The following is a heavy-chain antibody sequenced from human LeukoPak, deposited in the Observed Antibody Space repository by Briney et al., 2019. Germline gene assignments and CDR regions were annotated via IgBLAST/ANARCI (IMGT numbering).Heavy chain of an antibody. V-gene: IGHV3-7*01. J-gene: IGHJ6*03. CDR2: IKQDGSEE. CDR1: GFTFTSSW. D-gene: IGHD1/OR15-1a*01. CDR3: ARRTLPYLDV. Sequence: GGPLRLSCAASGFTFTSSWMTWVRQAPGKGLEWVANIKQDGSEESYVDSVRGRFTISRDNAENSLYLQMNSLRAEDTAVYFCARRTLPYLDVWGKGTTVTVSS.